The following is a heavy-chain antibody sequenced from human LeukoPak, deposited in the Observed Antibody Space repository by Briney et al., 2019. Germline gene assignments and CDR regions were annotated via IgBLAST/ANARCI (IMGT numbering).Heavy chain of an antibody. CDR1: GFTFSSYS. CDR2: ISSSSSTI. V-gene: IGHV3-48*01. CDR3: ARAGANYYGSGSYYNDAFDI. Sequence: PGGSLRLSCAASGFTFSSYSMKWVRQAPGKGLEWVSYISSSSSTIYYADSVKGRFTISRDNAKNSLYLQMNSLRAEDTAVYYRARAGANYYGSGSYYNDAFDIWGQGTMVTVSS. D-gene: IGHD3-10*01. J-gene: IGHJ3*02.